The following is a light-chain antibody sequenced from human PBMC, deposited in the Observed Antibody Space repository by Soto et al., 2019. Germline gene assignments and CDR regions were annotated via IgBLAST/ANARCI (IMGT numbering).Light chain of an antibody. CDR2: AAS. V-gene: IGKV1-5*01. CDR1: QSVSSS. CDR3: QQYESFSPYT. Sequence: DIQMTQSPYTLSAFVGDRVTITCRASQSVSSSLAWYQQKPGKAPKLLIYAASTLESGVSSRFSGSGCGTEFTLTISSLQPDDFATYYCQQYESFSPYTFGQGTNVEIK. J-gene: IGKJ2*01.